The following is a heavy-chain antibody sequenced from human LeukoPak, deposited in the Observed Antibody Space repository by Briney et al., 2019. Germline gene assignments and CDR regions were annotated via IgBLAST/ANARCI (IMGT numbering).Heavy chain of an antibody. CDR2: IHIGGST. Sequence: SETLSLTCTVSGGSISSSAYHWGWIRQPPGKGLEWIGSIHIGGSTYYNPSFKSRVTISVDTSKNQFSLKLSSVTAADTAVYYCARRLLWFGAHNWFDPWGQGTLVTVSS. D-gene: IGHD3-10*01. J-gene: IGHJ5*02. V-gene: IGHV4-39*01. CDR1: GGSISSSAYH. CDR3: ARRLLWFGAHNWFDP.